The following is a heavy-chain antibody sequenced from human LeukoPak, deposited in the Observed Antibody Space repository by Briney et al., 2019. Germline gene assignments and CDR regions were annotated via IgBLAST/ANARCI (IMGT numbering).Heavy chain of an antibody. Sequence: SETLSLTCAVYGGSFSGYYWSWIRQPPGKGLEWIGEINHSGSTNYNPSLKSRVTISVDTSKNQFSLKLSSVTAADTAAYYCARRVVARYYFDYWGQGTLVTVSS. CDR2: INHSGST. V-gene: IGHV4-34*01. CDR3: ARRVVARYYFDY. CDR1: GGSFSGYY. J-gene: IGHJ4*02. D-gene: IGHD3-22*01.